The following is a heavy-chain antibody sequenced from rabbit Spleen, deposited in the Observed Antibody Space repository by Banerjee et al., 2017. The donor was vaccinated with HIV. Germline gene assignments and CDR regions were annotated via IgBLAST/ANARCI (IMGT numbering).Heavy chain of an antibody. D-gene: IGHD6-1*01. V-gene: IGHV1S7*01. CDR3: VREAGYGGYGDANL. CDR2: IVPIFGVT. CDR1: GFDFSTYS. Sequence: QLKETGGGLVQPGGSLKLSCKASGFDFSTYSMSWVRQAPGKGLEWIGYIVPIFGVTYYANWVNGRFTISSHNAQVTLYLQLNSLTAADTATYFCVREAGYGGYGDANLWGPGTLVT. J-gene: IGHJ4*01.